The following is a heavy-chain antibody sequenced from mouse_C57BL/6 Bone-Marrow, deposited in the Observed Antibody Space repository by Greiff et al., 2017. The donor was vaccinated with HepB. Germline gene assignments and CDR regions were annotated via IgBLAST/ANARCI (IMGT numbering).Heavy chain of an antibody. CDR3: AHYDYDSPYAMDY. D-gene: IGHD2-4*01. J-gene: IGHJ4*01. V-gene: IGHV1-64*01. CDR2: IHPNSGST. CDR1: GYTFTSYW. Sequence: QVQLQQPGAELVKPGASVKLSCKASGYTFTSYWMHWVKQRPGQGLEWIGMIHPNSGSTNYNEKFKGKATLTVDKSSSTAYMQLSSLTSEDSAVYYCAHYDYDSPYAMDYWGQGTSVTVSS.